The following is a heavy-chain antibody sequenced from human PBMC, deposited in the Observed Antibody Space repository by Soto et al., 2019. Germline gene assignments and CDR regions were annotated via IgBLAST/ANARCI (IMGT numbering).Heavy chain of an antibody. CDR1: GGSISSYY. V-gene: IGHV4-59*01. CDR2: IYYNGST. CDR3: ARDRYDGAYFDY. D-gene: IGHD1-1*01. Sequence: QVQLQESGPGLVKPSETLSLTCTVSGGSISSYYWSWIRQPPGKGLEWIGYIYYNGSTNYNPSLKSRVTISVDTSKNQFSLKLSSVTAADTAVYYCARDRYDGAYFDYWGQGTLVTVSS. J-gene: IGHJ4*02.